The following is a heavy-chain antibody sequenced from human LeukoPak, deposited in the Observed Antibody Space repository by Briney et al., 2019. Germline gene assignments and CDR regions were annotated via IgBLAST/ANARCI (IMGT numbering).Heavy chain of an antibody. Sequence: SETLSLTCTVSGGSISSYYWSWIRQPPGEGLEWIGYIYYSGSTNYNPSLKSRVTISVDTSKHQFSLKLSSVTAADTAVYYCARLRFGEFSFYFDYWGQGTLVTVSS. D-gene: IGHD3-10*01. V-gene: IGHV4-59*01. J-gene: IGHJ4*02. CDR2: IYYSGST. CDR1: GGSISSYY. CDR3: ARLRFGEFSFYFDY.